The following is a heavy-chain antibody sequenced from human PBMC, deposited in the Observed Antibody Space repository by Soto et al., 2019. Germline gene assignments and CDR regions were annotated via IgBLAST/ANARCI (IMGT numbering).Heavy chain of an antibody. CDR2: IFYNGGA. V-gene: IGHV4-4*02. CDR3: GRNGAYYSYF. CDR1: GASISSNDW. D-gene: IGHD2-21*01. J-gene: IGHJ4*02. Sequence: QVQLQDSGPGLVEPSGTLSLTCVVSGASISSNDWWSWVRQSPGEGLQWIGEIFYNGGANYNPSRTSRVAIAVDTSKIQFFLKLTSITAADTAIYYFGRNGAYYSYFWGQGTLVTVSS.